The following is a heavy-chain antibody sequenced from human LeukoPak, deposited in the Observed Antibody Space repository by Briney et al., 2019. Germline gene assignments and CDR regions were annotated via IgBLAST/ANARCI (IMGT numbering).Heavy chain of an antibody. CDR3: ARDLGQQVPRDYFDY. V-gene: IGHV1-46*01. J-gene: IGHJ4*02. Sequence: GASVKVSCKASGYTLTTYYMHWVRQAPGQGLEHMGIVNPSGGSTSYAQKFQGRLTMTRDTSTSTVYMQLSSLRSEDTAVYYCARDLGQQVPRDYFDYWGQGTLVTVSS. CDR2: VNPSGGST. D-gene: IGHD6-13*01. CDR1: GYTLTTYY.